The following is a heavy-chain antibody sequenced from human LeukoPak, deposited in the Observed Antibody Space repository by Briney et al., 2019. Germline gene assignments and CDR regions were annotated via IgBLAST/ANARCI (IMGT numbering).Heavy chain of an antibody. CDR3: ARDSSWPPNPYDY. D-gene: IGHD6-13*01. CDR2: IYYTGST. V-gene: IGHV4-31*11. J-gene: IGHJ4*02. CDR1: GGSVSSGGYY. Sequence: PSETLSLTCAVSGGSVSSGGYYWSWIRQHPGKGLEWIGHIYYTGSTYYNPSLKSRVSISVDTSKNQFSLKLSSVTAADTAVYYCARDSSWPPNPYDYWGQGTLVTVSS.